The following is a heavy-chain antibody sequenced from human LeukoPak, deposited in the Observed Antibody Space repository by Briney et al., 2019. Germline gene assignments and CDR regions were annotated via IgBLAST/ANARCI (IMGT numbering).Heavy chain of an antibody. CDR3: AKDLRRASLTVDGNFEY. Sequence: PGGSLRLSCAASGFTFSSYAMSWVRQAPGKGLEWVSAISGSGGSTYHTDSVKGRFTISRDNSKNTLYLQMDSLRAEDTAIYYCAKDLRRASLTVDGNFEYWGQGTLVTVSS. D-gene: IGHD6-19*01. J-gene: IGHJ4*02. CDR1: GFTFSSYA. V-gene: IGHV3-23*01. CDR2: ISGSGGST.